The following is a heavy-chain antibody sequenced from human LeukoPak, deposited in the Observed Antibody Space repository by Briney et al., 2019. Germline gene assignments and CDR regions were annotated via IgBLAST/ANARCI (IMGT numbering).Heavy chain of an antibody. D-gene: IGHD6-13*01. CDR1: GYTFTSYD. CDR3: ARASSSWYPYYFDY. Sequence: ASVKVSCKASGYTFTSYDINWVRQATGQGLEWMGWMSPNSGNTGYAQKFQGRVTMTRNTSISTAYMELSSLRSEDTAVYYCARASSSWYPYYFDYWGQGTLVTVSS. CDR2: MSPNSGNT. V-gene: IGHV1-8*01. J-gene: IGHJ4*02.